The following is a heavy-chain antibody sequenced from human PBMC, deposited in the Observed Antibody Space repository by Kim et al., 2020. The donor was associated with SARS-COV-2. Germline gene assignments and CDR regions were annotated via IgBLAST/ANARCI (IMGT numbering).Heavy chain of an antibody. CDR2: INHSGST. V-gene: IGHV4-34*01. CDR3: ARRLRVVPAAISGAWFDP. CDR1: GGSFSGYY. J-gene: IGHJ5*02. Sequence: SETLSLTCAVYGGSFSGYYWSWIRQPPGKGLEWIGEINHSGSTNYNPSLKSRVTISVDTSKNQFSLKLSSVTAADTAVYYCARRLRVVPAAISGAWFDPWGQGTLVTVSS. D-gene: IGHD2-2*02.